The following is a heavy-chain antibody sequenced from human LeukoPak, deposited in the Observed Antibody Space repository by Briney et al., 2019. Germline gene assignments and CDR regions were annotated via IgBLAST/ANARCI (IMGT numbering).Heavy chain of an antibody. D-gene: IGHD2-2*01. V-gene: IGHV3-23*01. CDR1: GFTFSSYA. CDR2: ISGSGGST. J-gene: IGHJ5*02. CDR3: ARNPPYCSSTSCSAANWFDP. Sequence: GGSLRLSCAASGFTFSSYAMSWVRQAPGKGLEWVSAISGSGGSTYYADSVKGRFTISRDNSKNTLYPQMNSLRAEDTAVYYCARNPPYCSSTSCSAANWFDPWGQGTLVTVSP.